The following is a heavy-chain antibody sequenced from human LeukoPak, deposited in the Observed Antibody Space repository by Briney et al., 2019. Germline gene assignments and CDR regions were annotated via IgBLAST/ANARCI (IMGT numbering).Heavy chain of an antibody. Sequence: GGSLSLSCTASGLTLRDAYLRWVRQAPGKGLEWVGHIKSKAHGETTHIAAPVKGRFSISRDDSKNTVYLHMNGLRTEDTAMYFCTPGHYINLWGQGTLVTVSS. CDR2: IKSKAHGETT. CDR3: TPGHYINL. D-gene: IGHD3-10*01. J-gene: IGHJ5*02. V-gene: IGHV3-15*01. CDR1: GLTLRDAY.